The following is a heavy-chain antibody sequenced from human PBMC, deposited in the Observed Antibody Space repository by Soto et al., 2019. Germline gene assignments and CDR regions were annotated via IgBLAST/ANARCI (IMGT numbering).Heavy chain of an antibody. V-gene: IGHV3-23*01. J-gene: IGHJ4*02. CDR2: ISGTGGST. D-gene: IGHD6-6*01. CDR1: GFTFSTYA. CDR3: AKNWDTTSSSSSH. Sequence: GGSLRLSCAASGFTFSTYAMSWVRQAPGKGLEWVSAISGTGGSTYYADSVKGRFTISRDNSKNTLYLQMNSLRAEDTAVYYCAKNWDTTSSSSSHWGQGTLVTAPQ.